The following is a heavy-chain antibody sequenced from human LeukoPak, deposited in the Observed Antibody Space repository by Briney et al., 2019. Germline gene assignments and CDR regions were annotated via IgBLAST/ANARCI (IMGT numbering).Heavy chain of an antibody. D-gene: IGHD6-19*01. Sequence: GGSLRLSCAVSGLIVSSNYMSWVRQAPGKGLEWVSVIYSGGRTYYADSVKGRFTISRDNSKNTLYLQMNSLRAEDTAVYYCARGSGSGWPLDRWGQGTLVTVSS. CDR1: GLIVSSNY. J-gene: IGHJ5*02. CDR3: ARGSGSGWPLDR. V-gene: IGHV3-66*01. CDR2: IYSGGRT.